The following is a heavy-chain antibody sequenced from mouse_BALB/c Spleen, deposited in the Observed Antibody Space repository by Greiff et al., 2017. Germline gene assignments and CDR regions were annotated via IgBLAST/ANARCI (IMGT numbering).Heavy chain of an antibody. CDR3: ARGDGNYAYYAMDY. CDR2: ISSGSSTI. Sequence: EVKLVESGGGLVQPGGSRKLSCAASGFTFSSFGMHWVRQAPEKGLEWVAYISSGSSTIYYADTVKGRFTISRDNPKNTLFLQMTSLRSEDTAMYYCARGDGNYAYYAMDYWGQGTSVTVSS. CDR1: GFTFSSFG. J-gene: IGHJ4*01. D-gene: IGHD2-1*01. V-gene: IGHV5-17*02.